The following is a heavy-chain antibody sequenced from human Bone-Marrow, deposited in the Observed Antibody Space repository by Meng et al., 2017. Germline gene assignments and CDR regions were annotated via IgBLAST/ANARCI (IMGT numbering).Heavy chain of an antibody. CDR3: ARDIQYYYYGMDV. Sequence: SVKVSCKASGGTFSSYAISWVRQAPGQGLEWMGGIIPIFGTANYAQKFQGRVTITADKSTSTAYMELSSLRSDDTAVYYCARDIQYYYYGMDVWGQGTTVTVSS. V-gene: IGHV1-69*06. D-gene: IGHD2-21*01. J-gene: IGHJ6*02. CDR1: GGTFSSYA. CDR2: IIPIFGTA.